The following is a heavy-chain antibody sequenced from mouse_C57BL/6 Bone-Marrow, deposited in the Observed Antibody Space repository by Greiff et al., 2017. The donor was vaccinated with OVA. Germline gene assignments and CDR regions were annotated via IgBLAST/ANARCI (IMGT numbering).Heavy chain of an antibody. CDR3: APITTVVATPFAY. CDR1: GYTFTSYW. Sequence: QVQLKESGAELAKPGASVKLSCKASGYTFTSYWMHWVKQRPGQGLEWIGYINPSSGYTKYNQKFKDKATLTADKSSSTAYMQLSSLTYEDSAVYYCAPITTVVATPFAYWGQGTLVTVSA. V-gene: IGHV1-7*01. D-gene: IGHD1-1*01. J-gene: IGHJ3*01. CDR2: INPSSGYT.